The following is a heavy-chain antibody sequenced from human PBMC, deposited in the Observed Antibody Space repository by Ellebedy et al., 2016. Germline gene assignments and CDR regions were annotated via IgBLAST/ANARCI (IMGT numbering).Heavy chain of an antibody. CDR2: IYHSGST. Sequence: SETLSLTXAVSGGSISSGGYSWSWIRQPPGKGLEWIGYIYHSGSTYYNPSLKSRVTISVDRSKNQFSLKLSSVTAADTAVYYCARGYRPVLPAATYYFDYWGQGTLVTVSS. V-gene: IGHV4-30-2*01. CDR3: ARGYRPVLPAATYYFDY. J-gene: IGHJ4*02. CDR1: GGSISSGGYS. D-gene: IGHD2-2*01.